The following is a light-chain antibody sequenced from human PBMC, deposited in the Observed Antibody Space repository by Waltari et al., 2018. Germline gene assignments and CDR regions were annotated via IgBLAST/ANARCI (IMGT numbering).Light chain of an antibody. CDR3: VQFKRTPWT. CDR1: QNLLNSEGYSC. CDR2: TAS. V-gene: IGKV2-28*01. J-gene: IGKJ1*01. Sequence: DMVMTQSPPSLPVTPGEPAPLPCTSSQNLLNSEGYSCVNWDLHRPGQAPQLLIFTASTRASGVPDRLRGSGSGAGLPLRIGRVEAGDVGLYYCVQFKRTPWTFGRGTRVDIK.